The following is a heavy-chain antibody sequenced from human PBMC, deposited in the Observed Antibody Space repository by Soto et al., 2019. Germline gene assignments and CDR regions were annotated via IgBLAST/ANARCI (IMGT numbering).Heavy chain of an antibody. J-gene: IGHJ5*02. D-gene: IGHD3-3*01. Sequence: PSETLSLTCTVSGGSVSSGSYYWSWIRQPPGKGLEWIGYIYYSGSTNYNPSLKSRVTTSVDTSKNQFSLKLSSVTAADTAAYYCAREGYDFWSGSRLDPWGQGTLVTVSS. CDR3: AREGYDFWSGSRLDP. V-gene: IGHV4-61*01. CDR2: IYYSGST. CDR1: GGSVSSGSYY.